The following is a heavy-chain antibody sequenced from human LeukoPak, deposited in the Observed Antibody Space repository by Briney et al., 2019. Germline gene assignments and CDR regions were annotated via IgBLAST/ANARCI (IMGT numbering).Heavy chain of an antibody. D-gene: IGHD6-19*01. V-gene: IGHV3-7*01. J-gene: IGHJ5*02. CDR2: IKQDGSEK. CDR1: GFTFSNAW. CDR3: ARDNGNPRWLARWFDP. Sequence: PGGSLRLSCAASGFTFSNAWMSWVRQAPGKGLEWVANIKQDGSEKYYVDSVKGRFTISRDNAKNSLYLQMNSLRAEDTAVYYCARDNGNPRWLARWFDPWGQGTLVTVSS.